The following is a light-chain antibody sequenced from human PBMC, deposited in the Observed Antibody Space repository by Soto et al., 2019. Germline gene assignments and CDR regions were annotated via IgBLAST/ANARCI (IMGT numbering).Light chain of an antibody. V-gene: IGLV2-14*01. CDR1: SSDVGGYNY. CDR3: SSYTSSSTNV. J-gene: IGLJ1*01. Sequence: QSALTQPASVSGSPGQSITISCTGTSSDVGGYNYVSWYQQHPGKAPKLMIYEVSNRPSGVSNRFSGSNSGNTASLTISRLQAEDEADYYCSSYTSSSTNVFGTGTKLTVL. CDR2: EVS.